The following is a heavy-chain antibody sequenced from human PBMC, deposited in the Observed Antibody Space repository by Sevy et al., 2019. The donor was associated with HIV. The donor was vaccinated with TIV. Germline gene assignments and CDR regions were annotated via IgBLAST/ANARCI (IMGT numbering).Heavy chain of an antibody. CDR2: INHSGST. CDR1: GGSFSGYY. D-gene: IGHD6-6*01. CDR3: ARRSSEYSSSTYFDY. Sequence: SETLSLTCAVYGGSFSGYYWSWIRQPPGKGLEWIGEINHSGSTNYNPSLKSRVTISVDTSKNQFSLKLSSVTAADTVVYYCARRSSEYSSSTYFDYWGQGTLVTVSS. V-gene: IGHV4-34*01. J-gene: IGHJ4*02.